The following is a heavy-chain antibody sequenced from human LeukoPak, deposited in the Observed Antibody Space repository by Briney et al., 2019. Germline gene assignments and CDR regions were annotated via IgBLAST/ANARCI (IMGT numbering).Heavy chain of an antibody. CDR3: ASALEANFDY. CDR2: IYHSGST. D-gene: IGHD2-8*01. J-gene: IGHJ4*02. V-gene: IGHV4-30-2*01. Sequence: SETLSLTCTVSGGSISSGGYYWSWIRQPPGKGLEWIGYIYHSGSTYYNPSLKSRVTISVDRSKNQFSLKLSSVTTADTAVYYCASALEANFDYWGQGTLVTVSS. CDR1: GGSISSGGYY.